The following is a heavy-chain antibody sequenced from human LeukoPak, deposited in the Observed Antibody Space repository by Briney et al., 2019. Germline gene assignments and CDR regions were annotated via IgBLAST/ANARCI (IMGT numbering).Heavy chain of an antibody. CDR1: GFPFSNYA. Sequence: AGSLRLSCAGSGFPFSNYAINWVRQAPGKGLEWVAIISYDGSSIYYADSVKGRFTISRDNSRNTLYMQMNSLRAEDTAVYYCARGYKLRGVITNWFDPWGQGTLVTVSS. CDR2: ISYDGSSI. CDR3: ARGYKLRGVITNWFDP. D-gene: IGHD3-10*01. V-gene: IGHV3-30-3*01. J-gene: IGHJ5*02.